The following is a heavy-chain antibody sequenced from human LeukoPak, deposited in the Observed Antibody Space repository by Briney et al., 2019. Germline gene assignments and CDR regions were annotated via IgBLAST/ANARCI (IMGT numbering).Heavy chain of an antibody. CDR3: ARDPSGDGYLDY. D-gene: IGHD5-24*01. Sequence: RGSLRLSCAASGFTVSSNYMSWVRQAPGKGLEWVSVIYSGGSTYYADSVKGRFTISRDNSKNTLYLQINSLRAEDTAVYYCARDPSGDGYLDYWGQGTLVTVSS. V-gene: IGHV3-66*01. J-gene: IGHJ4*02. CDR1: GFTVSSNY. CDR2: IYSGGST.